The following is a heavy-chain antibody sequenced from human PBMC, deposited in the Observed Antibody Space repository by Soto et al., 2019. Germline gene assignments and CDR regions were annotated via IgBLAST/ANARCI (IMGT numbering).Heavy chain of an antibody. CDR2: ISYDGSNK. J-gene: IGHJ5*02. CDR1: GFTFSSYG. D-gene: IGHD3-3*01. CDR3: AIIPDYDFWSGYFWFDP. V-gene: IGHV3-30*03. Sequence: GGSLRLSCAASGFTFSSYGMHWVRQAPGKGLEWVAVISYDGSNKYYADSVKGRFTISRDNSKNTLYLQMNSLRAEDTAVYYCAIIPDYDFWSGYFWFDPWGQGTLVTVSS.